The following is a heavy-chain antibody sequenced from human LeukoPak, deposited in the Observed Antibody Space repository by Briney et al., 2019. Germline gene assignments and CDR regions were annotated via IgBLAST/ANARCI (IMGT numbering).Heavy chain of an antibody. J-gene: IGHJ5*02. CDR2: INTSGGST. CDR1: GFTFSDYA. Sequence: PGGSLRLSCATSGFTFSDYAMTWVRQTPGKGLEWVSAINTSGGSTYYADSVKGRFTISRDSSKNTLYLQMDSLRAEDTAVYYCAKSGRAAGHLTNWFDPWGQGTLVTVSS. D-gene: IGHD3-10*01. V-gene: IGHV3-23*01. CDR3: AKSGRAAGHLTNWFDP.